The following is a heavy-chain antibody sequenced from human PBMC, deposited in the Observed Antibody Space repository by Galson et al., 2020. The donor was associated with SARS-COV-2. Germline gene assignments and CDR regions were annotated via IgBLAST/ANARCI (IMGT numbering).Heavy chain of an antibody. Sequence: GGSLRLSCRASGFTFSSSAMHWVRQAPGKGLEWVAIISYDGTKRYNLDSVKGRFTISRDNSKNTLFLQMDSLTTEDTAVYYCARETDDYTSSWYDYWGQGTLVNVSS. J-gene: IGHJ4*02. CDR1: GFTFSSSA. V-gene: IGHV3-30*04. CDR2: ISYDGTKR. CDR3: ARETDDYTSSWYDY. D-gene: IGHD6-13*01.